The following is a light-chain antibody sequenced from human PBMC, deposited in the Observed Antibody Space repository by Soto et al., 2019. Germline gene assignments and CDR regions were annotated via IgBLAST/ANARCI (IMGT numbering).Light chain of an antibody. J-gene: IGLJ2*01. V-gene: IGLV2-8*01. CDR2: EVN. CDR3: CSYAGSHNWV. Sequence: QSALTQPPSASGSPGQSVTISCAGTRSDIGNNDYVSWYQQHPGKAPKLMIYEVNKRPSGVPDRFSGFKSGNTASLTVSGLQTEDEADYFCCSYAGSHNWVFGGGTKVTVL. CDR1: RSDIGNNDY.